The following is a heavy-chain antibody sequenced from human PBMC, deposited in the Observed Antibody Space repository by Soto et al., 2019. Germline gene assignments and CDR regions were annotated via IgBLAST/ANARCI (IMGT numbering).Heavy chain of an antibody. D-gene: IGHD1-26*01. CDR1: GYTFTVYY. V-gene: IGHV1-2*02. J-gene: IGHJ4*02. Sequence: ASVKVSCKASGYTFTVYYMHWVRQAPGQGLEWMGWLNPKSGGTMYPQKFQGRVTMTWDTSISTAYMALTRLRSDDTAVYYCARDLAKGGGSAGFDYWGQGTLGTVSS. CDR2: LNPKSGGT. CDR3: ARDLAKGGGSAGFDY.